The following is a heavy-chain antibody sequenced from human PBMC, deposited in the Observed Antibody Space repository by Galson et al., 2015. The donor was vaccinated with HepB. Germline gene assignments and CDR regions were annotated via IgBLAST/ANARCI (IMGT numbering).Heavy chain of an antibody. CDR1: GFTFSPYS. CDR3: ARFGDGSGTYLDY. J-gene: IGHJ4*02. Sequence: SLRLSCAASGFTFSPYSMNWVRQAPGKELEWISYIRSSSSTIYYADSVKGRFTISRDNAKNSLYLQMNSLRDEDTAVYYCARFGDGSGTYLDYWGQGTLVTVSS. D-gene: IGHD3-3*01. V-gene: IGHV3-48*02. CDR2: IRSSSSTI.